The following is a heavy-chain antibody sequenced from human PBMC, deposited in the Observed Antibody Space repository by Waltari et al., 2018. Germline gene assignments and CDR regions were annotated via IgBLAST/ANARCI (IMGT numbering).Heavy chain of an antibody. J-gene: IGHJ4*02. CDR1: GGSISSSSYY. Sequence: QLQLQESGPGLVKPSETLSLTCTVSGGSISSSSYYWGWLRQPPGKGLEWIGSISYTGSTYNNPSLKSRVTISVDTSKDQFSLKLSSVTAAYTAVYYCARGKEWLFHFWGQGTLVTVSS. V-gene: IGHV4-39*01. D-gene: IGHD3-3*01. CDR3: ARGKEWLFHF. CDR2: ISYTGST.